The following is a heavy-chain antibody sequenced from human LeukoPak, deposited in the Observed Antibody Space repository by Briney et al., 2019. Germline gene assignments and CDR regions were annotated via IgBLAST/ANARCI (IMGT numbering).Heavy chain of an antibody. J-gene: IGHJ6*02. CDR2: INPNSGGT. Sequence: GASVKVSCKASGYTFTGYYMHWVRQAPGQGLEWMGWINPNSGGTNYAQKFQGRDTMTRDTSISTAYMELSRLRSDDTAVYYCARSGYPTMGDGMDVWGQGTTVTVSS. V-gene: IGHV1-2*02. D-gene: IGHD5-24*01. CDR1: GYTFTGYY. CDR3: ARSGYPTMGDGMDV.